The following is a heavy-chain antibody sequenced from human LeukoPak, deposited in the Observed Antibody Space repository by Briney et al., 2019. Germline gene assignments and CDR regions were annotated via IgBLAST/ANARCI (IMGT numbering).Heavy chain of an antibody. CDR2: INHSGST. Sequence: SETLSLTCAVYGGSFSGYYWSWIRQPPGKGLEWIGEINHSGSTNYNPSLKSRVTVSVDTSKNQFSLKLSSVTAADTAVYYCARFVVTAAFDYWGQGTLVTVSS. D-gene: IGHD2-21*02. J-gene: IGHJ4*02. CDR1: GGSFSGYY. CDR3: ARFVVTAAFDY. V-gene: IGHV4-34*01.